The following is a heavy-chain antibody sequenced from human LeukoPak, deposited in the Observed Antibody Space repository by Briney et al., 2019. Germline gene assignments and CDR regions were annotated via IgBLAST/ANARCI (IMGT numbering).Heavy chain of an antibody. J-gene: IGHJ4*02. CDR1: GYSFNTYW. V-gene: IGHV5-51*01. CDR2: IYPGDSDT. Sequence: ESLKISCKGSGYSFNTYWIGWVRQMPGKGLEWMGIIYPGDSDTKYSPSFQGQVTISADKSSSTAYLQWSSLKASDTAMYYCARRGSRGYSYEVWGQGTLVTVSS. CDR3: ARRGSRGYSYEV. D-gene: IGHD5-18*01.